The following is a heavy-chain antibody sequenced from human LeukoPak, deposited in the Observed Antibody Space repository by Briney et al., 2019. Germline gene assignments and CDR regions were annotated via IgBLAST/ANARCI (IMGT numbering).Heavy chain of an antibody. D-gene: IGHD4-17*01. CDR2: ISYDGSNK. J-gene: IGHJ4*02. CDR1: GFTFSSYA. Sequence: GRSLRLSCAASGFTFSSYAMHWVRQAPGKGLEWVAVISYDGSNKYYADSVKGRFTISRDNSENTLYLQMNSLRAEDTAVYYCARDLCTTVTNYWGQGTLVTVSS. CDR3: ARDLCTTVTNY. V-gene: IGHV3-30-3*01.